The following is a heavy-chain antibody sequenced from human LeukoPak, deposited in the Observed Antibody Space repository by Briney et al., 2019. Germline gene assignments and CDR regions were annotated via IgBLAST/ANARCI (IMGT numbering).Heavy chain of an antibody. CDR2: INPNSGGT. CDR1: GYTFTVYY. Sequence: ASVKVSCKASGYTFTVYYMHWVRQAPGQGLEWMGWINPNSGGTNYAQKFQGRVTMTRDTSISTACMELSRLRSDDTAVYYCASSGQLGMPGYYYYGMDVWGQGTTVTVSS. D-gene: IGHD7-27*01. V-gene: IGHV1-2*02. J-gene: IGHJ6*02. CDR3: ASSGQLGMPGYYYYGMDV.